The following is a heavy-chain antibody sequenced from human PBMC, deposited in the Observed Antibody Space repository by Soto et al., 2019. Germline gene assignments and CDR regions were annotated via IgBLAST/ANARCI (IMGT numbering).Heavy chain of an antibody. CDR1: GFTFSSYG. CDR2: ISYDGSNK. J-gene: IGHJ6*02. D-gene: IGHD6-6*01. CDR3: AKVFGKQLGYYYYGMDV. Sequence: GGSLRLSCAASGFTFSSYGMHWVRQAPGKGLEWVAVISYDGSNKYYADSVKGRFTISRDNSKNTLYLQMNSLRAEDTAVYYCAKVFGKQLGYYYYGMDVWGQGTTVTVSS. V-gene: IGHV3-30*18.